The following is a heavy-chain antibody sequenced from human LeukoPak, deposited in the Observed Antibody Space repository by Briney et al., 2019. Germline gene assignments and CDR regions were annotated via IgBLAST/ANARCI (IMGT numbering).Heavy chain of an antibody. CDR3: ARDPEGFGATYFDY. V-gene: IGHV3-48*03. J-gene: IGHJ4*02. CDR1: GFSFGGYE. D-gene: IGHD3-16*01. CDR2: ISTTGSTV. Sequence: PGGSLRLSCAASGFSFGGYEMNWVRQAPGKGLEWVSYISTTGSTVYYADSVEGRFTISRDNAKNLLYLQMNSLRAEDAAVFYCARDPEGFGATYFDYWGQGTLVTVSS.